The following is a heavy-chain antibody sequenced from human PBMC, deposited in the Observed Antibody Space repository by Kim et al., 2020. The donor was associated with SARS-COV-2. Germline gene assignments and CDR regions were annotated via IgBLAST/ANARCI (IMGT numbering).Heavy chain of an antibody. Sequence: ADAVRGRFTISRDNSNNTLYLQMNSLRAEDTAVYYCAREGGYSYGSVDYWGQGTLVTVSS. D-gene: IGHD5-18*01. J-gene: IGHJ4*02. CDR3: AREGGYSYGSVDY. V-gene: IGHV3-53*01.